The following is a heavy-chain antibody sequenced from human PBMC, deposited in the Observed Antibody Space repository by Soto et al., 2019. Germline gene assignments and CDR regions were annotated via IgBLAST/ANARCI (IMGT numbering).Heavy chain of an antibody. J-gene: IGHJ4*02. CDR3: VKDPGWGSTAWETGFDY. CDR1: GFTFSSYA. V-gene: IGHV3-64D*08. D-gene: IGHD6-19*01. Sequence: GGSLRLSCSASGFTFSSYAMHWVRQAPGKGLEYVSAISSNGGSTYYADSVKGRFTISRDNSKNTLYLQMSSLRAEDTDVYYCVKDPGWGSTAWETGFDYWGQGTLVTVSS. CDR2: ISSNGGST.